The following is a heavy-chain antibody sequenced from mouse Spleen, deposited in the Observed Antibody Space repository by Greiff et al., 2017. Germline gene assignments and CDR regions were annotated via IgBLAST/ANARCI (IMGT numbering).Heavy chain of an antibody. J-gene: IGHJ2*01. CDR1: GFSLTSYG. D-gene: IGHD2-3*01. Sequence: QVQLQQSGPGLVQPSQSLSITCTVSGFSLTSYGVHWVRQSPGKGLEWLGVIWSGGSTDYNAAFISRLSISKDNSKSQVFFKMNSLQADDTAIYYCARTGDGLYFDYWGQGTTLTVSS. CDR3: ARTGDGLYFDY. V-gene: IGHV2-2*01. CDR2: IWSGGST.